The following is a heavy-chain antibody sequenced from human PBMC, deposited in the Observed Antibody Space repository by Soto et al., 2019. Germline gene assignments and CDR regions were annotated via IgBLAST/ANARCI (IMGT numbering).Heavy chain of an antibody. V-gene: IGHV1-69*08. J-gene: IGHJ4*02. D-gene: IGHD2-2*02. CDR3: ARDYPLGYCSSTSCNSFDY. CDR2: IIPILGIA. CDR1: GGTFSSYT. Sequence: QVQLVQSGAEVKKPGSSVKVSCKASGGTFSSYTISWVRQAPGQGLEWMGRIIPILGIANYAQKFQGRVPITADKSTSTAYMELSSLRSEDTAVYYCARDYPLGYCSSTSCNSFDYWGQGTLVTVSS.